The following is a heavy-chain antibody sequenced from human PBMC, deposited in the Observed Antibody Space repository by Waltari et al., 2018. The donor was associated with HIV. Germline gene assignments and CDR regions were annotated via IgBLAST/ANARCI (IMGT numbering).Heavy chain of an antibody. CDR2: IYYSGST. CDR3: ARVLVGSDYDSSGYPLDY. Sequence: QVQLQESGPGLVKPSETLSLTCTVSGGSISSYYWSWIRRPPGKGLEWIGYIYYSGSTNYNPSLKSRVTISVDTSKNQFSLKLSSVTAADTAVYYCARVLVGSDYDSSGYPLDYWGQGTLVTVSS. CDR1: GGSISSYY. V-gene: IGHV4-59*01. J-gene: IGHJ4*02. D-gene: IGHD3-22*01.